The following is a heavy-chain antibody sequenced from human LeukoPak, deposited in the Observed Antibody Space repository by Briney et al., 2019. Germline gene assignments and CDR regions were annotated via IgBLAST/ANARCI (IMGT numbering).Heavy chain of an antibody. D-gene: IGHD6-19*01. J-gene: IGHJ6*02. CDR3: ARHRSSGWYTWPNYYYYGMDV. Sequence: GESLKISCKGSGYSFTSYWISWVRQMPGKGLEWMGRIDPSDSYTNYSPSFQGHVTISADKSISTAYLQWSSLKASDTARYYCARHRSSGWYTWPNYYYYGMDVWGQGTTVTVSS. CDR2: IDPSDSYT. CDR1: GYSFTSYW. V-gene: IGHV5-10-1*01.